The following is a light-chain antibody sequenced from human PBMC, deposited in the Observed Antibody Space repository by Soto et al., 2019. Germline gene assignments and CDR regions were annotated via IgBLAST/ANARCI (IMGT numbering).Light chain of an antibody. CDR2: DAS. Sequence: DIQMTQSPSTLSASVGDRVTITCRASQSISSWLAWYQQKPGKAPKLLIYDASSLESGVPSRFSGSGSGTEFTLTISSLQPDDFATYYCQQYLSYWTFGQGTRWIS. CDR1: QSISSW. J-gene: IGKJ1*01. CDR3: QQYLSYWT. V-gene: IGKV1-5*01.